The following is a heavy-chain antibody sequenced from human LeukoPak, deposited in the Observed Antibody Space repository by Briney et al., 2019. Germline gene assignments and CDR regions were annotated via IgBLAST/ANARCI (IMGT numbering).Heavy chain of an antibody. Sequence: GSLRLSCAVSGFTVSSNYMSWVRQPPGKGLEWIGEINHSGSTNYNPSLKSRVTISVDTSKNQFSLKLSSVTAADTAVYYCARGAVDQTYNWFDPWGQGTLVTVSS. CDR2: INHSGST. J-gene: IGHJ5*02. V-gene: IGHV4-34*01. CDR3: ARGAVDQTYNWFDP. CDR1: GFTVSSNY. D-gene: IGHD2-2*01.